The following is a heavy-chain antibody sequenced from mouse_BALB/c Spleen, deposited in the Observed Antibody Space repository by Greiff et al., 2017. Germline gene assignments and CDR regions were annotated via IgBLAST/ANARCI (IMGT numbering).Heavy chain of an antibody. J-gene: IGHJ2*01. Sequence: EVKLMESGGGLVQPGGSLKLSCAASGFDFSRYWMSWVRQAPGKGLEWIGEINPDSSTINYTPSLKDKFIISRDNAKNTLYLQMSKVRSEDTALYYCARRPRVPNYAMDYWGQGTTLTVSS. D-gene: IGHD1-1*02. CDR3: ARRPRVPNYAMDY. CDR2: INPDSSTI. V-gene: IGHV4-1*02. CDR1: GFDFSRYW.